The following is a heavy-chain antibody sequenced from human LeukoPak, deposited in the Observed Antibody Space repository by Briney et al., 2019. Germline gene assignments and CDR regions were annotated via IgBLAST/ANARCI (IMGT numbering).Heavy chain of an antibody. CDR2: IDPSDSYT. CDR1: GYSFTSYE. Sequence: GESLKISCKGSGYSFTSYEITWVRQMSGKGLEWMGRIDPSDSYTNYSPSFQGHVSISADKSISTAYLQWTSLKASDTAMYYCARVNSGYDPAPFWGQGTLVTVSS. J-gene: IGHJ4*02. D-gene: IGHD5-12*01. CDR3: ARVNSGYDPAPF. V-gene: IGHV5-10-1*01.